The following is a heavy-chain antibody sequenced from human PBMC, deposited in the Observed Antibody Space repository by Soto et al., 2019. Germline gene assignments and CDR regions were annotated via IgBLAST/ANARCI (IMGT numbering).Heavy chain of an antibody. D-gene: IGHD1-26*01. CDR1: GFTFSAYG. V-gene: IGHV3-30*03. Sequence: PGGSLRLSCAASGFTFSAYGIHWVRQAPGKGLEWVAVISHDGTNKYYVDSVKGRFTISRDNSKNTLYLQMNSLRAEDTAVYYCARDSPPYSGSYLFDYWGQGTLVTVSS. J-gene: IGHJ4*02. CDR3: ARDSPPYSGSYLFDY. CDR2: ISHDGTNK.